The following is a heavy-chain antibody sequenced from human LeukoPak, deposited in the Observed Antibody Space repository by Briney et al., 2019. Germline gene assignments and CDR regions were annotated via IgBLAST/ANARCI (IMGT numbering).Heavy chain of an antibody. D-gene: IGHD3/OR15-3a*01. J-gene: IGHJ5*02. Sequence: KPSETLSLTCTVSGGSISSYYWSWIRQPAGKGLEWIGRIYTSGSTNYNPSLKSRVTMSVDTSKNQFSLKLSSVTAADTAVYYCARRHHPRTSTGFDPWGQGTLVTVSS. CDR2: IYTSGST. CDR1: GGSISSYY. CDR3: ARRHHPRTSTGFDP. V-gene: IGHV4-4*07.